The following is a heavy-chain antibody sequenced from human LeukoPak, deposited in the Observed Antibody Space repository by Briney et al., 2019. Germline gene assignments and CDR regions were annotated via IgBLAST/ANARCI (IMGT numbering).Heavy chain of an antibody. V-gene: IGHV4-59*08. D-gene: IGHD6-13*01. CDR1: GGSISSYY. CDR2: IYYSGST. Sequence: PSETLSLTCTVSGGSISSYYWSWIRQPPGKGLEWIGYIYYSGSTNYDPSLKSRVTISVDTSKNQFSLKLSSVTAADTAVYYCARTIRGLCSRRYPNYHWGQGTLVTVSS. J-gene: IGHJ5*02. CDR3: ARTIRGLCSRRYPNYH.